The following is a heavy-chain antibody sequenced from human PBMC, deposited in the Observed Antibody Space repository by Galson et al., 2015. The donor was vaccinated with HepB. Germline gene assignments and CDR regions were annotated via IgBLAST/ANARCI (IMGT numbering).Heavy chain of an antibody. J-gene: IGHJ4*02. CDR2: IKEDGSEE. D-gene: IGHD3-16*01. CDR1: GFIFSRSW. CDR3: ATDVGAD. Sequence: SLRLSCAASGFIFSRSWMTWVRQAQGKGREWVANIKEDGSEEYYVDSVRGRFTISRDNAKNSLYLQMNSLRAEDSALYYCATDVGADWGQGTLVTVSS. V-gene: IGHV3-7*01.